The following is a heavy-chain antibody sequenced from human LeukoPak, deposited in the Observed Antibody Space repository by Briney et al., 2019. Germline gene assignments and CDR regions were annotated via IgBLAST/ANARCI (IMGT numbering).Heavy chain of an antibody. CDR1: GGSFSGYY. CDR2: INHSGST. D-gene: IGHD1-26*01. Sequence: PSETLSLTCAVYGGSFSGYYWSWIRQPPGKGLEWIGEINHSGSTNYNPSLKSRVTISVDTSENQFSLKLSSVTAADTAVYYCARGVVGATTDYWGQGTLVTVSS. J-gene: IGHJ4*02. CDR3: ARGVVGATTDY. V-gene: IGHV4-34*01.